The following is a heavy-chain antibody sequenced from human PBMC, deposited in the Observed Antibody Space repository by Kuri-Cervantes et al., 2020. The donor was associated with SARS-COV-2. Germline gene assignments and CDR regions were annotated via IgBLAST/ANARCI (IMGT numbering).Heavy chain of an antibody. CDR3: AKDQHGIVVVVAAIDY. D-gene: IGHD2-15*01. CDR1: GFTFSSHA. Sequence: LSLTCAVSGFTFSSHAMHCVRPAPGSGLEWVALISYDGNNKFYADSVKGRFTISRDNSKNTLYLQMNSLRAEDTAVYYCAKDQHGIVVVVAAIDYWGQGTLVTVSS. CDR2: ISYDGNNK. V-gene: IGHV3-30*18. J-gene: IGHJ4*02.